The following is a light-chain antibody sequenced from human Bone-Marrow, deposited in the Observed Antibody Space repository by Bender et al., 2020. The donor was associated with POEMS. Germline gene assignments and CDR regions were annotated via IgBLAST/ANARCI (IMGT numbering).Light chain of an antibody. V-gene: IGLV1-44*01. CDR1: GSNIGGYP. CDR3: SSYTSSSTSWV. J-gene: IGLJ3*02. Sequence: QSVLTQPPSVSGTPGQRVTISCSGSGSNIGGYPVNWYQQLPGTAPRLLIYTNNERPSGVPDRFSGSKSGNTASLTISGLQAEDEADYYCSSYTSSSTSWVFGGGTKLTVL. CDR2: TNN.